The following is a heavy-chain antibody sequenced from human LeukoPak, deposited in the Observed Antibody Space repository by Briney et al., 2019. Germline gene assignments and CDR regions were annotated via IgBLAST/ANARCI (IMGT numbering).Heavy chain of an antibody. CDR3: ARDGEMATISNYFDY. Sequence: GRSLRLSCAASGFTFSSYAMLWVRQAPGKGLEWVAVISYDGSNKYYADSVKGRFTISRDNSKNTLYLQMNSLRAEDTAVYYCARDGEMATISNYFDYWGQGTLVTVSS. D-gene: IGHD5-24*01. CDR2: ISYDGSNK. V-gene: IGHV3-30*04. CDR1: GFTFSSYA. J-gene: IGHJ4*02.